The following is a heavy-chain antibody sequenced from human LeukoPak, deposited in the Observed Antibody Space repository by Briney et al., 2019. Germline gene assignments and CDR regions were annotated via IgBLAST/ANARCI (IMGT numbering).Heavy chain of an antibody. Sequence: ASVKVSCKASGYTFTGYYMHWVRQAPGQGLEWMGWINPNSGGANYARKFQGRVTMTRDTSISTAYMELSRLRSDDTAVYYCARLDDSSGYYYGGDYWGQGTLVTVSS. J-gene: IGHJ4*02. CDR1: GYTFTGYY. CDR2: INPNSGGA. V-gene: IGHV1-2*02. CDR3: ARLDDSSGYYYGGDY. D-gene: IGHD3-22*01.